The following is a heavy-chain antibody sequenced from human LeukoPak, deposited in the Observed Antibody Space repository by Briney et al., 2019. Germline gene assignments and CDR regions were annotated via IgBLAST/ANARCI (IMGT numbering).Heavy chain of an antibody. CDR1: GFTFRNFG. V-gene: IGHV3-33*01. CDR2: IYYVGSDK. CDR3: ARDRSQHYFDY. J-gene: IGHJ4*02. D-gene: IGHD5-18*01. Sequence: PGGSLRLSCVVSGFTFRNFGMHWVRQAPGKGLEWVAVIYYVGSDKYYVDSVKGRFAVSRDNSKNTLYLQMNNLRVEDTAVYHCARDRSQHYFDYWGQGALVTVSS.